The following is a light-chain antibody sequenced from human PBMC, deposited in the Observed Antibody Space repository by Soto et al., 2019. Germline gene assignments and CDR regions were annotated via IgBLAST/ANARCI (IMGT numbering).Light chain of an antibody. CDR1: QGIRND. CDR2: GAS. CDR3: LQDYNYPRT. J-gene: IGKJ1*01. Sequence: AIQMTQXPSSLSASVGDRVTITCRASQGIRNDLGWYQQKPGKAPKLLIYGASSLQSGVPSRFSXXXXXXXXXXTISSLQPEDFATYYCLQDYNYPRTFGQGTKV. V-gene: IGKV1-6*01.